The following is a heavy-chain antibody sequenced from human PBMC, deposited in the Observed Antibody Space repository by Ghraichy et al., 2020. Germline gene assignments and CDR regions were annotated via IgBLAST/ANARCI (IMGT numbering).Heavy chain of an antibody. Sequence: ASVKVSCKASGYTFTSYGISWVRQAPGQGLEWMGWISAYNGNTNYAQKLQGRVTMTTDTSTSTAYMELRSLRSDDTAVYYCARSMYNWNDGSPADYWGQGTLVTVSS. CDR1: GYTFTSYG. D-gene: IGHD1-1*01. CDR2: ISAYNGNT. CDR3: ARSMYNWNDGSPADY. J-gene: IGHJ4*02. V-gene: IGHV1-18*01.